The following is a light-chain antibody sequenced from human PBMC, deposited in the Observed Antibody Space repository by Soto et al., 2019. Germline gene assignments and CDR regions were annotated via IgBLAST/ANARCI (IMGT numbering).Light chain of an antibody. V-gene: IGKV2-40*01. CDR3: MQRREFHT. Sequence: DIVMTQTPLSLPVTPGEPASISCRSSQSLLDSDDGNTYLDWYLQKPGQSPQLLIYTLSYRASGLPDRVTGRWSGSEFTLKVSMVVAGDVGVYYSMQRREFHTFGQGTKLESK. CDR2: TLS. CDR1: QSLLDSDDGNTY. J-gene: IGKJ2*01.